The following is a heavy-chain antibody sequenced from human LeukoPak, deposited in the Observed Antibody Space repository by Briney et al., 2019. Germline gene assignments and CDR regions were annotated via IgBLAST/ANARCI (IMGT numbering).Heavy chain of an antibody. V-gene: IGHV3-74*01. CDR3: VRDYHYYIDV. Sequence: GGSLRLSCVASGFTFSSYLMQWVRQTPGKGLVSVSYIYNDGSSTSYADSVKGRFTISRDNAKNTLYLQMNSLRAEDTAIYYCVRDYHYYIDVWAKGPRSSSP. J-gene: IGHJ6*03. CDR1: GFTFSSYL. CDR2: IYNDGSST.